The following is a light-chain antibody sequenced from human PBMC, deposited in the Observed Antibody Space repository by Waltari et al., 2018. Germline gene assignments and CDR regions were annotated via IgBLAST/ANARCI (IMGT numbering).Light chain of an antibody. Sequence: QSALTQPASVSGSPGQSITISCTGTSSDVGGYNYVSWYQQHPGKTPKLILSDVSTRPSGVSNRFSGSKSGNTASLTISGLQAEDEADYYCCSYAGSSTFVFGGGTKLTVL. CDR3: CSYAGSSTFV. V-gene: IGLV2-23*02. CDR2: DVS. CDR1: SSDVGGYNY. J-gene: IGLJ2*01.